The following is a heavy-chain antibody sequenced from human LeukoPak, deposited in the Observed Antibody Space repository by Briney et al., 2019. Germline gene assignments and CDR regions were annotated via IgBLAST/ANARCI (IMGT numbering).Heavy chain of an antibody. CDR2: ISGSGGGT. Sequence: GGSLRLSCAASGFTFSSYATSWVRQAPGKGLEWVSAISGSGGGTYYADSVKGRFTISRDNSKNTLYLQMNSLRAEDTAVYYCAKAPRAYDSSGYPLYYFDYWGQGTPVTVSS. J-gene: IGHJ4*02. V-gene: IGHV3-23*01. D-gene: IGHD3-22*01. CDR1: GFTFSSYA. CDR3: AKAPRAYDSSGYPLYYFDY.